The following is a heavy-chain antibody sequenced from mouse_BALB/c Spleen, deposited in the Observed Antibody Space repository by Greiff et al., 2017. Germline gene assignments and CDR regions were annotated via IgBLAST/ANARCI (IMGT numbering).Heavy chain of an antibody. CDR3: GSITTVVAPDWYFDV. CDR2: ISYSGST. Sequence: EVQLQESGPGLVKPSQSLSLTCTVTGYSFTSDYAWYWIRQSPGNKLEWMGYISYSGSTSYNPSLKSRISITRDTSKNQFFLQLNSVTTEDTATYYCGSITTVVAPDWYFDVWGAGTTVTVSS. J-gene: IGHJ1*01. CDR1: GYSFTSDYA. V-gene: IGHV3-2*02. D-gene: IGHD1-1*01.